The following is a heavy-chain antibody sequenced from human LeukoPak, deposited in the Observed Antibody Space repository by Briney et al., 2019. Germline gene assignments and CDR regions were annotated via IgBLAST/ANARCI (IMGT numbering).Heavy chain of an antibody. CDR2: INPNSGGT. Sequence: ASVKVSCKASGYTFTGYYMHWVRQAPGQGLEWMGRINPNSGGTNYAQKFQGRVTMTRDTSISTAYMERSRLRSDDTAVYYCARDYYGSGSYSSWYFDYWGQGTLVTVSS. D-gene: IGHD3-10*01. CDR1: GYTFTGYY. CDR3: ARDYYGSGSYSSWYFDY. V-gene: IGHV1-2*06. J-gene: IGHJ4*02.